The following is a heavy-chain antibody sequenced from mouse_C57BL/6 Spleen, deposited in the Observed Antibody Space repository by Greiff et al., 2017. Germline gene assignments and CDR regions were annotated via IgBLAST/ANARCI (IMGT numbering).Heavy chain of an antibody. Sequence: QVQLQQPGAELVQPGASVKMSCKASGYTFTSYWITWVLQTPGQGLEWIGDIYPGSGSTNYNEKFKSKATLTVDTSSSTAYMQLSRLTSEDSAVYYCAREINYDGSSPMDYWGQGTSVTVSS. CDR3: AREINYDGSSPMDY. CDR1: GYTFTSYW. J-gene: IGHJ4*01. V-gene: IGHV1-55*01. D-gene: IGHD1-1*01. CDR2: IYPGSGST.